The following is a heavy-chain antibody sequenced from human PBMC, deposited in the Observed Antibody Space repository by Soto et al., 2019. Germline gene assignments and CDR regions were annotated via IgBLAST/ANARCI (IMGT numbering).Heavy chain of an antibody. CDR1: GGSFSGYY. J-gene: IGHJ5*02. CDR2: IDHSGST. CDR3: ARHGERTIRSLNWFDP. D-gene: IGHD4-17*01. V-gene: IGHV4-34*01. Sequence: SETLSLTCGVYGGSFSGYYWSWIRQPPGKGLEWIGEIDHSGSTNYNPSLKSRVSISVDTSKRQFSLKLSFVTAADTAVYYCARHGERTIRSLNWFDPWGQGTLVTVSS.